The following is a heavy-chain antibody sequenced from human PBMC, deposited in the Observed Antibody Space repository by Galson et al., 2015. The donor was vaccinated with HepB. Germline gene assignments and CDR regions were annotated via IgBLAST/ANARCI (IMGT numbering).Heavy chain of an antibody. V-gene: IGHV3-7*03. CDR1: GFTFSSYW. CDR3: ARERIVASGYYPPYYYYGIDV. J-gene: IGHJ6*02. Sequence: SLRLSCAASGFTFSSYWMSWVRQAPGKGLEWVANIKQDGSEKYYVDSVKGRFTISRDNAKNSLYLQMNSLRAEDTAVYYCARERIVASGYYPPYYYYGIDVWGQGTTVTVSS. CDR2: IKQDGSEK. D-gene: IGHD3-3*01.